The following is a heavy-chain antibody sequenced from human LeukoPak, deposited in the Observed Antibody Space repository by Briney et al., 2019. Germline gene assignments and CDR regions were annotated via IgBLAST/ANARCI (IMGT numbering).Heavy chain of an antibody. V-gene: IGHV4-34*01. CDR2: IYHSGST. Sequence: PSETLSLTCAVYGGSFSGYYWSWIRQPPGKGLEWIGEIYHSGSTYYNPSLKSRVTISVDTSKNQFSLKLSSVTAADTAVYYCARHGVAGTPYYFDYWGQGTLVTVSS. CDR3: ARHGVAGTPYYFDY. J-gene: IGHJ4*02. D-gene: IGHD6-19*01. CDR1: GGSFSGYY.